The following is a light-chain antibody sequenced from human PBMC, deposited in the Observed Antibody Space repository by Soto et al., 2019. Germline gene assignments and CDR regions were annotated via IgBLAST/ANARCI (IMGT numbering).Light chain of an antibody. V-gene: IGKV1-9*01. CDR1: QGISNY. J-gene: IGKJ4*01. CDR3: QQLNSYPLT. CDR2: AAS. Sequence: DIPLTQSPSFLPASVGDRVTITCRASQGISNYLAWYQQKPGKAPGLLMYAASTLQRGVSSRFSGSGSGTEFTLTISNLQPEDVATYYCQQLNSYPLTFGGGTKVEIK.